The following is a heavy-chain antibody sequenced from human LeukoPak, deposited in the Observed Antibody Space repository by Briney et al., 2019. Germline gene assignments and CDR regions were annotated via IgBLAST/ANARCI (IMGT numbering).Heavy chain of an antibody. CDR1: GFTFNGYT. V-gene: IGHV3-23*01. CDR2: ISGSAGST. D-gene: IGHD6-19*01. J-gene: IGHJ4*02. Sequence: GSLRLSCAASGFTFNGYTMSRVRQAPGKVLEWVSAISGSAGSTYYADSVKGRFTISRDNSKNTLYLQMNSLRAEDTAVYYCAKDGIIAVAGTMDYWGQGTLVTVSS. CDR3: AKDGIIAVAGTMDY.